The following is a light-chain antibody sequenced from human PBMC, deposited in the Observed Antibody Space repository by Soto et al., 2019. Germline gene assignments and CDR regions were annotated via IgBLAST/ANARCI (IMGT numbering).Light chain of an antibody. CDR3: CSYAGSSTYV. Sequence: QSALTQPASVSGSPGQSITISCTGTSSDVGSYNLVSWYQQHPGKAPKLMIYEGSKRPSGVFIRFSGSKSGNTASLPISGLQAEDEADYYCCSYAGSSTYVFGTGTKLTFL. CDR2: EGS. V-gene: IGLV2-23*01. CDR1: SSDVGSYNL. J-gene: IGLJ1*01.